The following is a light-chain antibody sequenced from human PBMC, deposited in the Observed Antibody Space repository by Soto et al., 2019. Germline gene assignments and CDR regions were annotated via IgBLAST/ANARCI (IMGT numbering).Light chain of an antibody. CDR1: SSDVGGYNY. J-gene: IGLJ2*01. CDR3: SSYTSSSTVV. Sequence: QSVLTQPASVSGSPGQSITISCTGTSSDVGGYNYVSWYQQHPGKAPKLMISDVSNWPSGVSNRFSGSKSGNTASLTISGLQAEDEADYYCSSYTSSSTVVFGGGTKLTVL. V-gene: IGLV2-14*01. CDR2: DVS.